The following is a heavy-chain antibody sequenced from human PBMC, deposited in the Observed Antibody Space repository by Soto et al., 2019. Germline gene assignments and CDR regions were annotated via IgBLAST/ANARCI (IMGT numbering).Heavy chain of an antibody. D-gene: IGHD3-10*01. Sequence: QVQLVESGGGVVQPGRSLRLSCTASGFTFSSYGMHWVRQAPGKGLERVAVIWYDGGNKYYPDSVKGRFTISRDNSKNTLYLQMNSLRAEDTAVYYCARDEGLGVNYYYYAMDVWGQGTTVTVSS. CDR2: IWYDGGNK. V-gene: IGHV3-33*01. CDR1: GFTFSSYG. J-gene: IGHJ6*02. CDR3: ARDEGLGVNYYYYAMDV.